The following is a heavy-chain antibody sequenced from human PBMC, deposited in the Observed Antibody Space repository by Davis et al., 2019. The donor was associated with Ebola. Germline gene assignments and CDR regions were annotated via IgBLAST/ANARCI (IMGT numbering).Heavy chain of an antibody. D-gene: IGHD6-13*01. J-gene: IGHJ4*02. Sequence: MPSETLSLTCTVSGGSISSSSYYWGWIRQPPGKGLEWIGEINHSGSTNYNPSLKSRVTISVDTSKNQFSLKLSSVTAADTAVYYCARDQGSSWYGGFDYWGQGTLVTVSS. CDR3: ARDQGSSWYGGFDY. CDR2: INHSGST. CDR1: GGSISSSSYY. V-gene: IGHV4-39*07.